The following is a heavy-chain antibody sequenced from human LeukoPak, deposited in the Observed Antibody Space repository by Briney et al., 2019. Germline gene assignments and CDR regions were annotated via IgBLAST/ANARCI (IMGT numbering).Heavy chain of an antibody. J-gene: IGHJ4*02. CDR2: IKQDGSDK. V-gene: IGHV3-7*05. CDR1: GFTFSSYW. Sequence: GGSLRLSCAASGFTFSSYWMSWVRQAPGKGLEWVANIKQDGSDKYYVDSVKGRFTISRDDAKNSLYLQMNSLRADDTAVYYCARGPARGYGSSWFDFWGQGTLVTVSS. CDR3: ARGPARGYGSSWFDF. D-gene: IGHD6-13*01.